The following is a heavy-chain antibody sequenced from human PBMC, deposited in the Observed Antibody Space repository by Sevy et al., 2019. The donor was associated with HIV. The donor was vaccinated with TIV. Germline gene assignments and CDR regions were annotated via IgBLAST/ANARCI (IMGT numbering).Heavy chain of an antibody. J-gene: IGHJ3*01. CDR1: AFTFSDYA. Sequence: GGSLRLSCAASAFTFSDYAMHWVRQVPGKGLEWVSGISWNSEAVGYADSVKGRFTISRDNAHHSLYLQLNSLRVEDRALYYCVGAQGDCYTSTVYGGSVNAFDVWGRGTMVTVSS. CDR3: VGAQGDCYTSTVYGGSVNAFDV. CDR2: ISWNSEAV. V-gene: IGHV3-9*01. D-gene: IGHD3-3*01.